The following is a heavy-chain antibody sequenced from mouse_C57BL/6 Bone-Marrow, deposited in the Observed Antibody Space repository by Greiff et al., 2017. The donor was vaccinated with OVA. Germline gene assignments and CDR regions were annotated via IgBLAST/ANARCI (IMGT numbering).Heavy chain of an antibody. CDR1: GYTFTSYG. Sequence: QVQLQQSGAELARPGASVKLSCKASGYTFTSYGISWVKQRTGQGLEWIGEIYPRSGNTYYNEKFKGKATLTADKSSSTAYMELRSLTSEDSAVYFCAREGAYYSNFYYAMDYWGQGTSVTVSS. J-gene: IGHJ4*01. CDR3: AREGAYYSNFYYAMDY. D-gene: IGHD2-5*01. CDR2: IYPRSGNT. V-gene: IGHV1-81*01.